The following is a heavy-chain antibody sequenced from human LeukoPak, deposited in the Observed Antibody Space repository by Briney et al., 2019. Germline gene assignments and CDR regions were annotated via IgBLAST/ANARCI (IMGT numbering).Heavy chain of an antibody. Sequence: GESLRLSCAASGFTFSSYSMNWVRQAPGKGLEWVSSISSSSSYIYYADSVKGRFTISRDNAKNSLYLQMNSLRAEDTAVYYCARGRQPLLVSPLGYWGQGTLVTVSS. CDR2: ISSSSSYI. V-gene: IGHV3-21*01. CDR3: ARGRQPLLVSPLGY. CDR1: GFTFSSYS. D-gene: IGHD5/OR15-5a*01. J-gene: IGHJ4*02.